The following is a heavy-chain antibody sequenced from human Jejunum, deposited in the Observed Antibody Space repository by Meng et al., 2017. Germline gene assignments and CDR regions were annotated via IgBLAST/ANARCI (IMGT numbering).Heavy chain of an antibody. CDR1: GFTFNTYA. D-gene: IGHD5-12*01. J-gene: IGHJ4*02. Sequence: GGSLRLSCAASGFTFNTYAMSWIRQAPGKGLEWVSVISDNGGRIFYADSVRGRFTISRDNSKNTLYLQMNSLRADDTAIYYCAKGGYSFGYNDYWGQGTLVTGAS. V-gene: IGHV3-23*01. CDR3: AKGGYSFGYNDY. CDR2: ISDNGGRI.